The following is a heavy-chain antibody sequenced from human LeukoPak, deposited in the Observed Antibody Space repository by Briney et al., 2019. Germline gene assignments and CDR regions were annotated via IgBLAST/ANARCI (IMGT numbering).Heavy chain of an antibody. CDR2: INPSGGST. Sequence: GASVKVSCKASGYTFTGYYMHWVRQAPGQGLEWMGIINPSGGSTSYAQKFQGRVTMTRDTSTSTVYMELSSLRSEDTAVYYCARGDCTNGVCYPAGYWGQGTLVTVSS. CDR1: GYTFTGYY. CDR3: ARGDCTNGVCYPAGY. J-gene: IGHJ4*02. D-gene: IGHD2-8*01. V-gene: IGHV1-46*01.